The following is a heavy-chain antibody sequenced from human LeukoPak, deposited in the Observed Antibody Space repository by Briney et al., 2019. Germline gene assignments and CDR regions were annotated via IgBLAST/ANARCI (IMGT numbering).Heavy chain of an antibody. D-gene: IGHD1-14*01. J-gene: IGHJ3*02. CDR3: ARVGLKPKVGAFDI. CDR2: INHSGST. V-gene: IGHV4-34*01. CDR1: GGSFSGYY. Sequence: SETLSLTCAVYGGSFSGYYWSWIRQPPGKGLEWIGEINHSGSTNYNPSLKSRVTISVDTSKNQFSLKLSSVTAADTAVYYCARVGLKPKVGAFDIWGQGTMVTVSS.